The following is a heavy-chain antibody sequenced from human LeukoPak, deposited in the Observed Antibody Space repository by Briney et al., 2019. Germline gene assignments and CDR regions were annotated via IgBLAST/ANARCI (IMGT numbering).Heavy chain of an antibody. V-gene: IGHV3-21*01. D-gene: IGHD3-22*01. CDR1: GFTFSSYS. CDR3: ARAVYYYDSSGYSPDAFDI. J-gene: IGHJ3*02. CDR2: ISSSSSYI. Sequence: PGGSLRLSCAASGFTFSSYSMNWVRQAPGKGLEWVSSISSSSSYIYYADSVKGRFTISRDNAKNSLYLQMNSLRAEDTAVYYCARAVYYYDSSGYSPDAFDIWGQGTMVTVSS.